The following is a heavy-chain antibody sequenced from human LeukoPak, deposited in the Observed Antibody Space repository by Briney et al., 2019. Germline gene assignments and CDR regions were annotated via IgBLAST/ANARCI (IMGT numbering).Heavy chain of an antibody. J-gene: IGHJ6*03. CDR1: GFTFSSYA. Sequence: GGSLRLSCAASGFTFSSYAITWVRQAPGKGLEWVSAISGSGDSTYYADSVKGRFTISRDNSKNTLYLQMNSLRAEDTAVYYCAKDLRGSDYYYMDVWGKGTTVTVSS. V-gene: IGHV3-23*01. CDR3: AKDLRGSDYYYMDV. D-gene: IGHD3-16*01. CDR2: ISGSGDST.